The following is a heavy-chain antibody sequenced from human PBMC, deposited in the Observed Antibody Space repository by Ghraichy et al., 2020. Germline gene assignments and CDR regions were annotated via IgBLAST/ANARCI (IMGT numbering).Heavy chain of an antibody. CDR1: GFTFSSYA. D-gene: IGHD3-3*02. CDR2: ISGSGGST. CDR3: ASSNALAPACIDY. Sequence: GGSLRLSCAASGFTFSSYAMSWVRQAPGKGLEWVSAISGSGGSTYYADSVKGRFTISRDNSKNTLYLQMNSLRAEDTAVYYCASSNALAPACIDYWGQGTLVTVSS. V-gene: IGHV3-23*01. J-gene: IGHJ4*02.